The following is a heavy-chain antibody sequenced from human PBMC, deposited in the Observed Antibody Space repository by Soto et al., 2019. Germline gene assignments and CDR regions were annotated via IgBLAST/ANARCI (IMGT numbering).Heavy chain of an antibody. V-gene: IGHV3-33*01. Sequence: QVQLVESGGGVVQPGRSLRLSCAASGFTFSSYGMHWVRQAPGKGLEWVAVIWFDGSNKYYADSVKGRFTISRDNSKNTLDIQMYRLRAEDTAVYYCYREIKDCTKAVCYGNNWGQGTLVTVSS. J-gene: IGHJ4*02. D-gene: IGHD2-8*01. CDR3: YREIKDCTKAVCYGNN. CDR1: GFTFSSYG. CDR2: IWFDGSNK.